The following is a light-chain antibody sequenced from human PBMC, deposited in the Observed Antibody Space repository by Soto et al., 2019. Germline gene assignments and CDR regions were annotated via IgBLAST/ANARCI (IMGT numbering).Light chain of an antibody. CDR1: SSNIGSNF. J-gene: IGLJ2*01. Sequence: QSVLTQPPSVSAAPGQKVTVSCSGSSSNIGSNFVSWYQQLPGTAPKLLIYDNDKRPSGIPDRFSGSKSGTSATLGITGLKTGDEADYYCGTWDSSLNAEVFGGGTQLTVL. CDR3: GTWDSSLNAEV. V-gene: IGLV1-51*01. CDR2: DND.